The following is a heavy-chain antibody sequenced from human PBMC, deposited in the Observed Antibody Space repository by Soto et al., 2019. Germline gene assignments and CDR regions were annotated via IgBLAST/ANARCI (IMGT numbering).Heavy chain of an antibody. D-gene: IGHD2-15*01. J-gene: IGHJ4*02. CDR1: GFTFSSYG. CDR3: AKETYSGPLDY. Sequence: QVQLVESGGGLVQPGRSLRLSCAASGFTFSSYGMHWVRQATGKGLEWVAVIYNDGSNKYYADSVKGRFTISRANYNNTLYLQLNSLSPEATAVYYCAKETYSGPLDYWGQVTLVTVSS. V-gene: IGHV3-30*18. CDR2: IYNDGSNK.